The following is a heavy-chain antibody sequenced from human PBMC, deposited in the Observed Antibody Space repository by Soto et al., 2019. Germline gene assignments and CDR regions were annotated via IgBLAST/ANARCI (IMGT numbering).Heavy chain of an antibody. D-gene: IGHD3-10*01. J-gene: IGHJ6*01. CDR1: GFTFSSYA. CDR3: ARPLRLGYYYGMDV. Sequence: QVQLVESGGGVVQPGRSLRLSCAASGFTFSSYAMHWVRQAPGKGLEWVAVISYDGSNKYYADSVKGRFTISRDNSKNTLYLQMNSLRAEDTAVYYCARPLRLGYYYGMDVW. CDR2: ISYDGSNK. V-gene: IGHV3-30-3*01.